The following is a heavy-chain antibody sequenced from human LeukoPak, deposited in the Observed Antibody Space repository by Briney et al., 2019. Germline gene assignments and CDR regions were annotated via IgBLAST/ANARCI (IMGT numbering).Heavy chain of an antibody. V-gene: IGHV1-46*03. CDR2: INPSGGST. CDR3: AREEGTYYYDSSLGGAAFDI. CDR1: GYTFTSYY. J-gene: IGHJ3*02. D-gene: IGHD3-22*01. Sequence: ASVKVSCKASGYTFTSYYMHWVRQAPGQGLEWMGIINPSGGSTSYAQKFQGRVTMTRDPSTSTVYMELSSLRSEDTAVYYCAREEGTYYYDSSLGGAAFDIWGQGTMVTVSS.